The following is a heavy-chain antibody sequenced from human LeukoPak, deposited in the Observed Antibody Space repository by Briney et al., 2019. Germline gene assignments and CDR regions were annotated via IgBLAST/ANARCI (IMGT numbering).Heavy chain of an antibody. D-gene: IGHD3-3*01. V-gene: IGHV3-30*02. J-gene: IGHJ4*02. Sequence: GGSLRLSCVASGFSFSNYGTHWVRQAPGKGLEWVTFMQYDGSVEFYADSVKGRFTISRDNSKNTVYLQMTSLRTEDTAVYFCARGGPDYDFWRGLEYFDYWGQGTLVTVSS. CDR3: ARGGPDYDFWRGLEYFDY. CDR1: GFSFSNYG. CDR2: MQYDGSVE.